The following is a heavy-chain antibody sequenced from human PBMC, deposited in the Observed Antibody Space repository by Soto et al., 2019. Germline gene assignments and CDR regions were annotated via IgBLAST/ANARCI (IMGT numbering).Heavy chain of an antibody. CDR2: IIPMFGIA. J-gene: IGHJ6*02. CDR1: GGTFNRYT. D-gene: IGHD6-13*01. V-gene: IGHV1-69*02. CDR3: ARVSGRADVVPGTIYAMDG. Sequence: GASVKVSCKGSGGTFNRYTITWVRQAPGQGLEWMGRIIPMFGIASYAQNFQGRVTITADKSTSTAYMELSSLRSEDAAVYYCARVSGRADVVPGTIYAMDGWGQGSTVTV.